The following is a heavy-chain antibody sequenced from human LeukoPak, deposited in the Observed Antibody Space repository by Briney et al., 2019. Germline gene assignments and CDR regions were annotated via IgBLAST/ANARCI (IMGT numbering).Heavy chain of an antibody. J-gene: IGHJ6*02. V-gene: IGHV4-59*08. CDR1: GGSISSYY. Sequence: SETLSLTCTVSGGSISSYYWSWIRQPPGKGLEWIGYIYYSGSTNYNPSLKSRVTISVDTSKNQFSLKLSSVTAADTAVYYCARHGAYCGGDCYSPGERVYYYGMDVWGQGTTVTVSS. CDR3: ARHGAYCGGDCYSPGERVYYYGMDV. CDR2: IYYSGST. D-gene: IGHD2-21*02.